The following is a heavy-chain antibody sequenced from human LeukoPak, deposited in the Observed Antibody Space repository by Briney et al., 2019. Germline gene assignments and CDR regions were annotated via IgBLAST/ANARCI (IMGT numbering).Heavy chain of an antibody. Sequence: GGSLRLSCAASGFTFSNYYMSWIRQAPGKGLEWASYISSSSSYTNYADSVKGRFTISRDNAKNSLYLQMNSLRAEDTAVYYCARIFKPSVGAFDIWGQGTMVTVSS. V-gene: IGHV3-11*06. CDR1: GFTFSNYY. J-gene: IGHJ3*02. CDR3: ARIFKPSVGAFDI. D-gene: IGHD1-26*01. CDR2: ISSSSSYT.